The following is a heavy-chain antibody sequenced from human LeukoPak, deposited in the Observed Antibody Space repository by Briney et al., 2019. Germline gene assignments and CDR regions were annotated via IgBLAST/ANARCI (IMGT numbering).Heavy chain of an antibody. D-gene: IGHD3-10*01. Sequence: PGGSLRLSCAASGFTVSSNSMTWVRQAPGEGLEWVANMRTDGSVPSYVDSVKGRFTISRDNAKSSLYLQMNNLRVEDTAVYYCARDKDFTIDYWGQGTLVTVSS. J-gene: IGHJ4*02. CDR1: GFTVSSNS. CDR3: ARDKDFTIDY. CDR2: MRTDGSVP. V-gene: IGHV3-7*01.